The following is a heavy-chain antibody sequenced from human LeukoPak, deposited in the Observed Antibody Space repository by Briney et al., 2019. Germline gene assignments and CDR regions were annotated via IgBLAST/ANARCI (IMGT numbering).Heavy chain of an antibody. CDR2: IYSGGST. CDR3: AREYGIAAGEYYFDY. V-gene: IGHV3-53*01. Sequence: GGSLRLSCTASGFTFSDYAIHWVRQAPGKGLEWVSVIYSGGSTYYADSVKGRFTISRDSSKNTLYLQMNSLRAEDTAVYYCAREYGIAAGEYYFDYWGQGTLVTVSS. D-gene: IGHD3-10*01. CDR1: GFTFSDYA. J-gene: IGHJ4*02.